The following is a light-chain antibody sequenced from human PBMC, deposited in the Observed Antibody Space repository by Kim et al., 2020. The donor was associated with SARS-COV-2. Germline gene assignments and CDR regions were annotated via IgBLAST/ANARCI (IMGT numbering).Light chain of an antibody. J-gene: IGKJ4*01. CDR1: QSVSSY. V-gene: IGKV3-11*01. CDR3: QQRITWPLT. CDR2: DAS. Sequence: LSPGERVTLSCRASQSVSSYLAWYQQKPGQAPRLLIYDASNRATGIPVRFSGGGSGTDFTLTISSLEPEDFAIYYCQQRITWPLTFGGGTKVDIK.